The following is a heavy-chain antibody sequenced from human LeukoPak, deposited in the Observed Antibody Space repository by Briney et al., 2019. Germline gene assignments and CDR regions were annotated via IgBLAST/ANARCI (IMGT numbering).Heavy chain of an antibody. CDR2: INPNSGGT. J-gene: IGHJ4*02. CDR3: ARESRNWNSPEGYYFDY. CDR1: GYTFTSYY. D-gene: IGHD1-7*01. Sequence: ASVKVSCKASGYTFTSYYMHWVRQAPGQGLERMGWINPNSGGTNYAQKFQGRVTMTRDTSISTAYMELSRLRSDDTAVYYCARESRNWNSPEGYYFDYWGQGTLVTVSS. V-gene: IGHV1-2*02.